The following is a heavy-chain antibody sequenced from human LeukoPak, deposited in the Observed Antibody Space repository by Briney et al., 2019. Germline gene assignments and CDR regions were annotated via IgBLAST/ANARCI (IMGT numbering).Heavy chain of an antibody. CDR3: ARPPAARPRNYYFDY. CDR1: GFTFSRFW. D-gene: IGHD6-6*01. Sequence: GGSLRLSCAASGFTFSRFWMSWVRQAPGKGLEWVADIKEDGSDEYYVDSVKGRFTISRDNAKSSLYLQMSSLRAEDTAVYYCARPPAARPRNYYFDYWGQGTLVTVSS. CDR2: IKEDGSDE. J-gene: IGHJ4*02. V-gene: IGHV3-7*01.